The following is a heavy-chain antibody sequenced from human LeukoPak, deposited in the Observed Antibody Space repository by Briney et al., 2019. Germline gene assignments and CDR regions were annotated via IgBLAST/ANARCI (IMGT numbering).Heavy chain of an antibody. J-gene: IGHJ5*02. CDR2: INPNSGGT. CDR1: GYTFTGYY. Sequence: ASVKVSCKASGYTFTGYYMHWVRQAPGQGLEWMGRINPNSGGTNYAQKFQGRVTMTRDTSISTVYMELSRLRSDDTAVYYCARDYYYGSVSNWFDPWGQGTLVTVSS. D-gene: IGHD3-10*01. CDR3: ARDYYYGSVSNWFDP. V-gene: IGHV1-2*06.